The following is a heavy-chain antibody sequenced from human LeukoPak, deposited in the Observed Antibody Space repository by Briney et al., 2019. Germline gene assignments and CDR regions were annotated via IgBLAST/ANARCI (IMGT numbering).Heavy chain of an antibody. CDR2: IWHDGSNR. CDR3: TRVFRDYCQTDY. J-gene: IGHJ4*02. D-gene: IGHD2/OR15-2a*01. V-gene: IGHV3-33*01. Sequence: PGRSLRLSCAVSGFSFNTFAMHWVRQAPGKGLEWVAVIWHDGSNRYHAESVKGRFTISRDNSQNTLYLQMNSLRVEDTAIYYCTRVFRDYCQTDYWGQGTLVTVSS. CDR1: GFSFNTFA.